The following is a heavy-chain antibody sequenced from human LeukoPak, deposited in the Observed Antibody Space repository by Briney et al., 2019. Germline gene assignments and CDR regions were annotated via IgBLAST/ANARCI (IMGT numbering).Heavy chain of an antibody. CDR2: FFSSGTT. Sequence: PSETLSLTCIVSGGXISSYFCSWIRQPPGKGLXWIGYFFSSGTTDYNPSLKSRATISVDTSNNQFSLKLNSVTAADTAVYYCARPRRYLQDAFDIWGHGTMVTVSS. J-gene: IGHJ3*02. D-gene: IGHD4-11*01. CDR1: GGXISSYF. V-gene: IGHV4-59*08. CDR3: ARPRRYLQDAFDI.